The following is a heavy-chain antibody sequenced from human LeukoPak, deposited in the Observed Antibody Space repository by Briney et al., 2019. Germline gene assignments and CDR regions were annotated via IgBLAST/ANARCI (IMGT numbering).Heavy chain of an antibody. J-gene: IGHJ6*02. D-gene: IGHD1-26*01. CDR3: AKGAREWELLSDYSVMDV. Sequence: GGSLRLSCAASGFTFSSYGMHWVRQAPGKGLEWVAVISYDGSNKYYADSVKGRFTISRDNSKNTLYLQMNSLRAEDTAVYYCAKGAREWELLSDYSVMDVWGQGTTVTVSS. V-gene: IGHV3-30*18. CDR1: GFTFSSYG. CDR2: ISYDGSNK.